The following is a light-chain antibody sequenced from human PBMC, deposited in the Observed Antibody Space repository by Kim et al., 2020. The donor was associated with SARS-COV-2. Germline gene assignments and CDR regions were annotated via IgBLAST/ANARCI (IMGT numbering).Light chain of an antibody. V-gene: IGKV1-5*02. CDR1: QSISAW. CDR2: DVS. CDR3: QQYKSTPWT. Sequence: ASVGDRVTSLCRASQSISAWLAWYQQKPGRAPKLLMYDVSTLEGGVPSRFSGSGSGTQFTLTIDSLQPDDFATYFCQQYKSTPWTFGQGTKVDIK. J-gene: IGKJ1*01.